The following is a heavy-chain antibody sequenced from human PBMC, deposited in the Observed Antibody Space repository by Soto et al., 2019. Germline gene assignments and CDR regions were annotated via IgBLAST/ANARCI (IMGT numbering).Heavy chain of an antibody. Sequence: GGSLRLSCAASGFTFSSYEMNWVRQAPGKGLEWVSYISSSGSTIYYADSVKGRFTISRDNAKNSLYLQMNSLRAEDTAVYYCARLDYYDSSGYIDYWGQGTLVTVSS. CDR2: ISSSGSTI. V-gene: IGHV3-48*03. CDR1: GFTFSSYE. J-gene: IGHJ4*02. D-gene: IGHD3-22*01. CDR3: ARLDYYDSSGYIDY.